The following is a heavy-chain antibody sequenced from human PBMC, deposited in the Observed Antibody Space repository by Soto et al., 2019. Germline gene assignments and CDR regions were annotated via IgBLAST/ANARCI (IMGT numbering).Heavy chain of an antibody. J-gene: IGHJ3*02. CDR3: ARGRSRIAETTKDAFDI. V-gene: IGHV1-69*13. CDR1: GSTSSSYA. CDR2: IIPIFGTA. Sequence: ASVKVSFKASGSTSSSYAISWVRQAPGQGLEWMGGIIPIFGTANYAQKFQGRVTITADESTSTAYMELSSLRSEDTAVYYCARGRSRIAETTKDAFDIWGKGTMVTVSS. D-gene: IGHD4-4*01.